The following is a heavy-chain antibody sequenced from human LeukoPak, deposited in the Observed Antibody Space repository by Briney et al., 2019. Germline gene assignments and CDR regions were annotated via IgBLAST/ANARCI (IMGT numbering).Heavy chain of an antibody. CDR1: GDSIANRTSS. D-gene: IGHD3/OR15-3a*01. Sequence: SETLSLTCTVSGDSIANRTSSWGWIRQSPGKGLEWIGNIYHRGRTFYNPSLKNRVSISVDTSKSQFSLTLNSVTAADTAVYYCARRWTLNLRAIDVWGPGAMVTVS. CDR2: IYHRGRT. CDR3: ARRWTLNLRAIDV. J-gene: IGHJ3*01. V-gene: IGHV4-39*01.